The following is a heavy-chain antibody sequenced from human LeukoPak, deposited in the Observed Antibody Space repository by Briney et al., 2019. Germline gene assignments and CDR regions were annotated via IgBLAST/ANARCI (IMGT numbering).Heavy chain of an antibody. Sequence: SVKVSCKASGGTFSSYAISWVRQAPGQGLEWMGGIIPIFGTANYAQKFQGRVTITADESTSTAYMELSSLRSEDTAVYYCARDVSDCSGGSCYSYFDYWGQGTLVTVSS. CDR3: ARDVSDCSGGSCYSYFDY. V-gene: IGHV1-69*13. D-gene: IGHD2-15*01. CDR2: IIPIFGTA. J-gene: IGHJ4*02. CDR1: GGTFSSYA.